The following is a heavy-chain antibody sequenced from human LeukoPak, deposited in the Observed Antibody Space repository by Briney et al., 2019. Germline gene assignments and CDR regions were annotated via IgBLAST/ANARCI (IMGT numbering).Heavy chain of an antibody. CDR3: ARQSEWELYYFDH. D-gene: IGHD1-26*01. V-gene: IGHV4-61*02. J-gene: IGHJ4*02. CDR1: GGSITSGTYY. CDR2: IFSTGST. Sequence: SQTLSLTCTVSGGSITSGTYYWSWIRQPAGKGLEWIGRIFSTGSTNYNPSLKSRVTMSVDTSKNQFSLNLSSVTAADTAVYYCARQSEWELYYFDHWGQGTLVTVSS.